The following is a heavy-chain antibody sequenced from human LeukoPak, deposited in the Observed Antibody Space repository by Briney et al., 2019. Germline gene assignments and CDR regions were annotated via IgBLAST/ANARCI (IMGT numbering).Heavy chain of an antibody. Sequence: SETLSLTCTVSGYSISSDYYWGWIRQPPGRGLEWIGYIYYSGSTNYNPSLKSRVTISVDTSKNQFSLKLSSVTAADTAVYYCARGAGSFDYWGQGTLVTVSS. D-gene: IGHD3-10*01. V-gene: IGHV4-38-2*02. J-gene: IGHJ4*02. CDR3: ARGAGSFDY. CDR2: IYYSGST. CDR1: GYSISSDYY.